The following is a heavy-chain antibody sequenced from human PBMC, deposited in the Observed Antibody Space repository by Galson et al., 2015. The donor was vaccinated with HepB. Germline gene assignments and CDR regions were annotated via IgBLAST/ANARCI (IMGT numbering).Heavy chain of an antibody. D-gene: IGHD2-15*01. CDR1: GFTFSSYG. Sequence: SLRLSCAASGFTFSSYGMHWVRQAPGKGLEWVAVISYDGSNKYYADSVKGRFTISRDNSKNTLYLQMNSLRAEDTAVYYCATTSAALGYPSHFDYWGQGTLVTVSS. V-gene: IGHV3-30*03. J-gene: IGHJ4*02. CDR2: ISYDGSNK. CDR3: ATTSAALGYPSHFDY.